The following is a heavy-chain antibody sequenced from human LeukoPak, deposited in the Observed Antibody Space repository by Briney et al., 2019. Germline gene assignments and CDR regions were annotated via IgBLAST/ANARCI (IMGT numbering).Heavy chain of an antibody. V-gene: IGHV4-59*01. J-gene: IGHJ4*02. Sequence: SETLSLICTISVGSITNYHWGWIRQPPGKGLEWVGYISYSGSTTYHPSLKSRVTISVDLSTNQFSLNLNSVTAGDTAVYYCARGDWNHFDSWGQGTLITVSS. CDR3: ARGDWNHFDS. D-gene: IGHD1-1*01. CDR1: VGSITNYH. CDR2: ISYSGST.